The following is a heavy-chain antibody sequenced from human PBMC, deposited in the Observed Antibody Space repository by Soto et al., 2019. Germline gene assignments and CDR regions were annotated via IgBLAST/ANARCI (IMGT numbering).Heavy chain of an antibody. D-gene: IGHD2-2*01. CDR3: ARDHSIVLVPAAISGYYYGMDV. V-gene: IGHV3-33*01. Sequence: PGGSLRLSCAASGFTFSSYGMHWVRQAPGKGLEWVAVIWYDGSNKYYADSVKGRFTISRDNSKNTLYLQMNSLRAEDTAVYYCARDHSIVLVPAAISGYYYGMDVWGQGTTVTVSS. J-gene: IGHJ6*02. CDR1: GFTFSSYG. CDR2: IWYDGSNK.